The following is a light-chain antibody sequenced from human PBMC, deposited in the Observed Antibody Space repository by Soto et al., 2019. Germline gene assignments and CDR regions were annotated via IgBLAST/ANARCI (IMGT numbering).Light chain of an antibody. Sequence: IQMTQSASTLSASVGDRVTIACRASQILNNWLAWYQKKTGQAQKIIIYKASNLEKGLPSRFSGSGSENDFIITISSVPHQDSATYYRQQYKTPWTFGPGTKVDNK. J-gene: IGKJ1*01. CDR3: QQYKTPWT. V-gene: IGKV1-5*03. CDR2: KAS. CDR1: QILNNW.